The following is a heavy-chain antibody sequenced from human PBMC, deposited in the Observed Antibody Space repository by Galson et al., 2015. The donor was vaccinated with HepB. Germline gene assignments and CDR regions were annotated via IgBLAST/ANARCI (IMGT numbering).Heavy chain of an antibody. J-gene: IGHJ6*02. CDR1: GFTFSSYA. CDR3: AKGWSAVFSGMDV. D-gene: IGHD2-8*01. Sequence: SLRLSCAASGFTFSSYAINWVRQAPGKGLEWVSSISGSGGRTHYADSVKGRFTISRDNYKNKLYLQMNSLRAEDTAVYYCAKGWSAVFSGMDVWGQGTTVIVPS. V-gene: IGHV3-23*01. CDR2: ISGSGGRT.